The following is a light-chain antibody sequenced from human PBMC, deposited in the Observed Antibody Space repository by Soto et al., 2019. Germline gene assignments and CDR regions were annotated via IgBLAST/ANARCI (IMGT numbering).Light chain of an antibody. CDR1: SSNIGSNY. J-gene: IGLJ3*02. CDR2: RND. CDR3: ATWDDSLRGWV. Sequence: QPVLTQPPSASGTPGQRVTISCSGSSSNIGSNYVSWYQQLPGTAPKLLIYRNDQRPSGVPDRFSGSKSGTSASLAISGLRSEDETDYYCATWDDSLRGWVFGGGTKVTVL. V-gene: IGLV1-47*01.